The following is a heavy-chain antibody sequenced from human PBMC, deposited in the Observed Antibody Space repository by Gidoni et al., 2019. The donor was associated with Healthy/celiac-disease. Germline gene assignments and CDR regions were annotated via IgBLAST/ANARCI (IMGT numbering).Heavy chain of an antibody. V-gene: IGHV4-34*01. CDR1: GGSFSGYY. J-gene: IGHJ6*02. Sequence: QVHLQQWGAGLLQPSETLSLTCAVYGGSFSGYYWSWLRQPPGKGLEWIGEINHSGSTNYNPSLKSRVTISVDTSKNQCSLKLSSVTAEDTAVYYCARTYYDFWSGYYTNYYYGMDVWGQGTTVTVSS. CDR2: INHSGST. D-gene: IGHD3-3*01. CDR3: ARTYYDFWSGYYTNYYYGMDV.